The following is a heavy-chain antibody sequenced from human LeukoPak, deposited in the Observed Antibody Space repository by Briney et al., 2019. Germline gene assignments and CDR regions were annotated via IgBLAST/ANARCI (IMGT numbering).Heavy chain of an antibody. D-gene: IGHD3-22*01. J-gene: IGHJ5*02. CDR3: AKELSDYYDSSGYSNNWFDP. Sequence: PGGSLRLSCAASGFTFSRYGMHWVRQAPGKGLEWVTAISYDGSNKYYADSVKGRFTISRDNSKNTLYVQMNSLRAEDTAVYYCAKELSDYYDSSGYSNNWFDPWGQGTLVTVSS. CDR1: GFTFSRYG. V-gene: IGHV3-30*04. CDR2: ISYDGSNK.